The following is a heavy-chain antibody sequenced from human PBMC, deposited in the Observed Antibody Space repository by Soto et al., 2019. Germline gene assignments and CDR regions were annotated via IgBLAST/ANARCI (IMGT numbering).Heavy chain of an antibody. CDR3: ARERDGWNHSYYYGMDV. D-gene: IGHD1-1*01. J-gene: IGHJ6*02. CDR1: GYTFTSYA. Sequence: GASVKVSCKASGYTFTSYAMHWVRQAPGQRLEWMGWINAGNGNTKYSQKFQGRVTITRDTSASTAYMELSSLRSEDTAVYYCARERDGWNHSYYYGMDVWGQGTTVTVSS. V-gene: IGHV1-3*01. CDR2: INAGNGNT.